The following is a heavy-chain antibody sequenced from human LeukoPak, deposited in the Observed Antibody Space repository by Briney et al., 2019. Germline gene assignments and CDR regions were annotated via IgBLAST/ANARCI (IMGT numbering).Heavy chain of an antibody. D-gene: IGHD5-24*01. V-gene: IGHV3-74*01. CDR2: INPDGSYT. CDR3: AWDLTGYNDY. Sequence: GGSLRLSCAASGFTFSSYWMHWVRQAAGKGLVWVSRINPDGSYTSYADSVRGRFTISRDNAKNTLYLQMNSLRADDTAVYRCAWDLTGYNDYWGQGTLVTVSS. J-gene: IGHJ4*02. CDR1: GFTFSSYW.